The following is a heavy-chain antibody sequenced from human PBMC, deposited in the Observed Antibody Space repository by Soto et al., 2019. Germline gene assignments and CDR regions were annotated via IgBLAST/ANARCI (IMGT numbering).Heavy chain of an antibody. CDR2: IYPGDSDT. CDR3: AKDHGTYGPNWIDS. Sequence: PGEALKISSKGSGYIFTNFWIGWVRQMTGKGLEWMGIIYPGDSDTRYSPAFQGQVTISVDKSINTAFLQWRSLKASDTAMYYCAKDHGTYGPNWIDSWGQGTLVTVSP. CDR1: GYIFTNFW. V-gene: IGHV5-51*03. J-gene: IGHJ5*01. D-gene: IGHD3-10*01.